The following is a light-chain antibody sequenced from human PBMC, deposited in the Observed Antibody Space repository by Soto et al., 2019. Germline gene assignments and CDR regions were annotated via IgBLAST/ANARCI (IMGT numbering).Light chain of an antibody. J-gene: IGLJ1*01. Sequence: QSVLTQPPSVSEAPGQRVTISCTGSSSNIGAGYEAHWYQQVPGTAPKLLIYENNNRPSGVPDRFSGAKSGTSASRAITGLQAEDEAEYYCQSYDSSLSGYVFGTGNKVTVL. CDR1: SSNIGAGYE. V-gene: IGLV1-40*01. CDR3: QSYDSSLSGYV. CDR2: ENN.